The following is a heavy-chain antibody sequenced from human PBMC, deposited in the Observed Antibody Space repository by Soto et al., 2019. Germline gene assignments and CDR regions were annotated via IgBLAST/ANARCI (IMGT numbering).Heavy chain of an antibody. V-gene: IGHV1-2*04. CDR2: INPNSGGT. D-gene: IGHD3-10*01. CDR1: GYTFTGYY. CDR3: ARDLVSFFGRVRPYYSGTDV. J-gene: IGHJ6*02. Sequence: ASVKVSCKASGYTFTGYYMHWVRQAPGQGLEWMGWINPNSGGTNYEQKFQGWVTMTRDTSISTAYMELSRLRSDDTAVYYCARDLVSFFGRVRPYYSGTDVWGQGTTVTVSS.